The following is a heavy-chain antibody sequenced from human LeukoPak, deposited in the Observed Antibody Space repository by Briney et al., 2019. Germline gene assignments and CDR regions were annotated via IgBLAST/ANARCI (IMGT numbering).Heavy chain of an antibody. V-gene: IGHV3-53*01. J-gene: IGHJ4*02. Sequence: GGSLRLSCAASGFTFSTYWMSWVRQAPGKGLEWVSVTYSGGSTYYVDSVKGRFTISRDNSKNTLYLQMSSLRAEDTAVYYCASKRGYNYGYDYWGQGTLVTVSS. CDR1: GFTFSTYW. CDR3: ASKRGYNYGYDY. D-gene: IGHD5-18*01. CDR2: TYSGGST.